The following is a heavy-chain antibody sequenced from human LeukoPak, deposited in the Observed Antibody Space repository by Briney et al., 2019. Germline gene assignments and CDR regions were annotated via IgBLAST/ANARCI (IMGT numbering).Heavy chain of an antibody. Sequence: SETLSLTCTVSGVSISRYYWSWIRQPPGKGLEWIAYISNSGSTNNNPSLKSRVTISVDTSKNQFSLKLSSVTAADTAVYYCARDSATAMADYYYYYMDVWGKGTTVTVSS. CDR3: ARDSATAMADYYYYYMDV. CDR2: ISNSGST. D-gene: IGHD5-18*01. J-gene: IGHJ6*03. CDR1: GVSISRYY. V-gene: IGHV4-59*12.